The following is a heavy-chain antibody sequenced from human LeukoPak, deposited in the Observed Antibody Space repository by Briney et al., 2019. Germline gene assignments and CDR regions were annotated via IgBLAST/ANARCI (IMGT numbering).Heavy chain of an antibody. D-gene: IGHD3-22*01. V-gene: IGHV3-23*01. CDR2: ISSNGGST. Sequence: GGSLRLSCAASGFILSSFDINWVRQAPGKGMEWVSTISSNGGSTYYADSVKGRFTISRDNSKSTLYLQMNSLRDEDTAVYYCAKELRTYDSSGYFDYWGQGTLVTVSS. CDR1: GFILSSFD. CDR3: AKELRTYDSSGYFDY. J-gene: IGHJ4*02.